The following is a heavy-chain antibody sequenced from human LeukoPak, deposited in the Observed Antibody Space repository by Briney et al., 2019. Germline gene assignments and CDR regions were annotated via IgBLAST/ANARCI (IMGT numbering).Heavy chain of an antibody. CDR2: ISAYNGNT. Sequence: ASVKVSCKASGGTFRSYGITWVRQAPGQGLEWMRWISAYNGNTNYAQKLQGRVTMTTDTSTSTAYMELRSLRSDDTAVYYCARAPDYYGSGSRIDYWGQGTLVTVSS. J-gene: IGHJ4*02. CDR1: GGTFRSYG. CDR3: ARAPDYYGSGSRIDY. V-gene: IGHV1-18*01. D-gene: IGHD3-10*01.